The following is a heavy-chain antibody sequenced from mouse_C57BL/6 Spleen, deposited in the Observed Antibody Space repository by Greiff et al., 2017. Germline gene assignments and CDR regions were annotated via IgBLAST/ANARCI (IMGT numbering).Heavy chain of an antibody. J-gene: IGHJ1*03. D-gene: IGHD2-4*01. Sequence: VQLQQSGPELVKPGASVKISCKASGYTFTDYYMNWVKQSHGKSLEWIGDINPNNGGTSYNQKFKGKATLTVDKSSSTAYMELRSLTSEDSAVYYCASMITTRWYFDVWGTGTTVTVSS. V-gene: IGHV1-26*01. CDR2: INPNNGGT. CDR3: ASMITTRWYFDV. CDR1: GYTFTDYY.